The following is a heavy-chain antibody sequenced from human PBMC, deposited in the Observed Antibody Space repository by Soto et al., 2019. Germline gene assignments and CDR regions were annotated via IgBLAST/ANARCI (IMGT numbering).Heavy chain of an antibody. CDR2: IRSKAYGGTT. CDR3: TRSRGYSGYDPFDY. J-gene: IGHJ4*02. Sequence: GGSLRLSCTASGFTFGDYAMSWFRQAPGKGLEWVGFIRSKAYGGTTEYAASVKGRFTISRDDSKSIAYLQMNSLKTEDTAVYYCTRSRGYSGYDPFDYWGQGTLVTVSS. V-gene: IGHV3-49*03. CDR1: GFTFGDYA. D-gene: IGHD5-12*01.